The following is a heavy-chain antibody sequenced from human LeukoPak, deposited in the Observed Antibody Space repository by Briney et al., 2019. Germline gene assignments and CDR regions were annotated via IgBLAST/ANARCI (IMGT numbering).Heavy chain of an antibody. CDR2: IYYSGST. Sequence: PSETLSLTCTVPGGSISSYYWSWIRQPPGKGLEWIGYIYYSGSTNYNPSLKSRVTISVDTSKNQFSLKLSSVTAADTAVYYCARHPWFDPWGQGTLVTVSS. CDR3: ARHPWFDP. J-gene: IGHJ5*02. V-gene: IGHV4-59*08. CDR1: GGSISSYY.